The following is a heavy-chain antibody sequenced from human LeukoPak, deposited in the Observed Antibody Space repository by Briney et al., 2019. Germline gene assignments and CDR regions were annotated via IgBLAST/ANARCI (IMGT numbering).Heavy chain of an antibody. J-gene: IGHJ6*03. V-gene: IGHV4-4*07. D-gene: IGHD3-10*01. CDR3: ARDFPTLLWSGDLLSPEYNYFLDG. Sequence: SETLSLTCTVSGASMGNYCWNWIRQPAGRGLEWIGRIYGSGNPTYNPSLKSRVTLSRDTSNNQFSLRLTSVTAADSAVYYCARDFPTLLWSGDLLSPEYNYFLDGWGKGTTVTVSS. CDR1: GASMGNYC. CDR2: IYGSGNP.